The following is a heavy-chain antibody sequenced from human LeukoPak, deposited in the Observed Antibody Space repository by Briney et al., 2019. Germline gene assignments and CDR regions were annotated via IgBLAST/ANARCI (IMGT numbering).Heavy chain of an antibody. J-gene: IGHJ4*02. CDR2: IYTSGST. CDR3: ARESKTYDGSGYYHDS. D-gene: IGHD3-22*01. V-gene: IGHV4-4*07. Sequence: SETLSLTCAVSGDSIGTYYWSWIRQPAGKGLEWIGRIYTSGSTDYNPSLKSRVTMSVDTSKNQFSLNLYSVTAADTAVYYCARESKTYDGSGYYHDSWGQGTLVTVSS. CDR1: GDSIGTYY.